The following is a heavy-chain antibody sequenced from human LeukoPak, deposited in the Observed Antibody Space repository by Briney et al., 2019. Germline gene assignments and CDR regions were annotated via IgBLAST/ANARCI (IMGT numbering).Heavy chain of an antibody. J-gene: IGHJ3*02. CDR2: IYYSGST. D-gene: IGHD1-7*01. Sequence: SETLSLTCTVSGGSISSYYWSWLRQPPGKGLEWIGYIYYSGSTNYNPSLKSRVTISVDTSKNQFSLKLSSVTAADTAVYYCARDELAHWNYGGGDAFDIWGQGTMVTVSS. V-gene: IGHV4-59*01. CDR1: GGSISSYY. CDR3: ARDELAHWNYGGGDAFDI.